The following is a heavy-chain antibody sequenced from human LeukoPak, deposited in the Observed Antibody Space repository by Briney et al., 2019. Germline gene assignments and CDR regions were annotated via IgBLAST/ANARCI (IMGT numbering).Heavy chain of an antibody. D-gene: IGHD6-6*01. V-gene: IGHV3-23*01. CDR1: GFTFSNYA. Sequence: GGSLRLSCAASGFTFSNYAIGWVRQAPGKGLEWVSVTSGSGGSTYYADSVKGRFTISRDNSKNTLYLQMNSLRAEDTAVYYCAKYVEYSSSSYFDYWGQGTLVTVSS. CDR3: AKYVEYSSSSYFDY. J-gene: IGHJ4*02. CDR2: TSGSGGST.